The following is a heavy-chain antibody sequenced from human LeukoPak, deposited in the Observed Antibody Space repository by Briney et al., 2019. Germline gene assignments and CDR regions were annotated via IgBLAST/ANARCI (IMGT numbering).Heavy chain of an antibody. V-gene: IGHV3-11*04. D-gene: IGHD6-19*01. J-gene: IGHJ4*02. CDR1: GFTFSDYY. CDR3: ARDLYSSGWYAYY. Sequence: KAGGSLRPSCAASGFTFSDYYMSWIRQAPGKGLEWVSYISSSGSTIYYADSVKGRFTISRDNAKHSLYLQMNSLRAEDTAVYYCARDLYSSGWYAYYWGEGTLVTVSS. CDR2: ISSSGSTI.